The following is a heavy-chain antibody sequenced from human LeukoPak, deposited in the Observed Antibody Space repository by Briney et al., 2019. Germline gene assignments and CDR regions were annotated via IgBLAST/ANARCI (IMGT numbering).Heavy chain of an antibody. CDR2: IYYSGST. D-gene: IGHD3-22*01. Sequence: SETLSLTCTVSGGSISSSSYYWGWIRQPPGKGLEWIGSIYYSGSTYYNPSLKSRVTISVDTSKNQFSLKLSSVTAADTAVYYRARHRGDSSGYYQSYYYYYYMDVWGKGTTVTASS. J-gene: IGHJ6*03. V-gene: IGHV4-39*01. CDR1: GGSISSSSYY. CDR3: ARHRGDSSGYYQSYYYYYYMDV.